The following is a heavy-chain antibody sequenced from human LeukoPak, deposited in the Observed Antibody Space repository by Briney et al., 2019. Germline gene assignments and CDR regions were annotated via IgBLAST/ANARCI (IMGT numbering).Heavy chain of an antibody. Sequence: GASVKVSCKASGYTFTSYGISWVRQDPGQGLEWMGWISAYNGNTNYAQKLQGRVTMTTDTSTSTAYMGLRSLRSDDTAVYYCARVITMVRGPNRHFDYWGQGTLVTVSS. CDR2: ISAYNGNT. V-gene: IGHV1-18*04. CDR3: ARVITMVRGPNRHFDY. D-gene: IGHD3-10*01. CDR1: GYTFTSYG. J-gene: IGHJ4*02.